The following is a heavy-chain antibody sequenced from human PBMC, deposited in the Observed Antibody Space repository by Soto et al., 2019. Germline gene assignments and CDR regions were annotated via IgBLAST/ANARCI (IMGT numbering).Heavy chain of an antibody. J-gene: IGHJ5*02. Sequence: QVQLQESGPGLVKPSETLSLTCSISGASIRDKYWSWLRQSAEKGLEFIGRISNGGTTIYNPPLQNPSHMSLDTSKTHFSLKLTSVTAADTAVYYCATKGDYGGWFDPWGQGTLVTVSS. CDR1: GASIRDKY. CDR3: ATKGDYGGWFDP. D-gene: IGHD3-10*01. CDR2: ISNGGTT. V-gene: IGHV4-4*07.